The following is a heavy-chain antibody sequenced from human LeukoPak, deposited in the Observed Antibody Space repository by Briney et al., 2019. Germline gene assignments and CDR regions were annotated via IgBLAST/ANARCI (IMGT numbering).Heavy chain of an antibody. CDR2: ISWDGGST. CDR1: GFTFDDYA. J-gene: IGHJ4*02. Sequence: PGGSLRLSCAASGFTFDDYAMHWVRQAPGKGLEWVSLISWDGGSTYYADSAKGRFTISRDNSKNSLSLQMNSPRAECTAFYVCATWHDFWSGTVFDNWGQGTLGTVSP. CDR3: ATWHDFWSGTVFDN. D-gene: IGHD3-3*01. V-gene: IGHV3-43D*03.